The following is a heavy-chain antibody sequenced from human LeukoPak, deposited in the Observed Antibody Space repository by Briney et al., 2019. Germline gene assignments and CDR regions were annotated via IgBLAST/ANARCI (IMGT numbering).Heavy chain of an antibody. Sequence: SETLSLTCSVSGGSISFYYWSWIRQPAGKGLEWIGRIYTTGSTNYNPSLKSRVTMSVDTSKNQFSLKLGSVTAADTAVYYCARALPGIAAAGTFDYWGQGTLVTVSS. CDR2: IYTTGST. CDR3: ARALPGIAAAGTFDY. D-gene: IGHD6-13*01. V-gene: IGHV4-4*07. J-gene: IGHJ4*02. CDR1: GGSISFYY.